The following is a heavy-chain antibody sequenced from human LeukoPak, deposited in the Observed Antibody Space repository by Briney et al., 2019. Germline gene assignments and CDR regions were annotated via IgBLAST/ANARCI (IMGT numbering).Heavy chain of an antibody. Sequence: PGGSLRLSCVASGFSFNNYRMTWVRRAPGKGLEWVANIKQDGSEKQYVDSVKGRFAISRDNAKKSLYLQINTLRAEDTAVYYCVRGPHIAATSYWGQGTLVTVSS. D-gene: IGHD6-25*01. J-gene: IGHJ4*02. CDR2: IKQDGSEK. V-gene: IGHV3-7*03. CDR3: VRGPHIAATSY. CDR1: GFSFNNYR.